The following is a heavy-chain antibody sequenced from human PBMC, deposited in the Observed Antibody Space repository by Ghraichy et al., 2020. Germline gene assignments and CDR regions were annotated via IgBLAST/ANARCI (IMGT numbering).Heavy chain of an antibody. J-gene: IGHJ4*02. CDR3: VRRTEDYIWGSLRPFDY. Sequence: GGSLRLSCSASGFTFSSYNMYWVRQAPGKGLEYVSGISSNGVTTNYADSVKGRFTFSRDNSKNTLYFQMSSLRPEDTAVYYCVRRTEDYIWGSLRPFDYWGQGTLVTVSS. D-gene: IGHD3-16*01. CDR2: ISSNGVTT. V-gene: IGHV3-64D*06. CDR1: GFTFSSYN.